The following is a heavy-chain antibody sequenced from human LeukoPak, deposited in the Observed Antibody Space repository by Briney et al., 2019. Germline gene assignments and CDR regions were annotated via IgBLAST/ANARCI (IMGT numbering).Heavy chain of an antibody. Sequence: SETLSLTCTVSAGSISTYYWSWIRQPPGKGLEWLGYIYYSGSTNYNPSLKSRVTTSIDTSKNQFSLRLSSVTAADTAVYYCARDQMGMNWFDPWGQGTLVTVSS. V-gene: IGHV4-59*01. CDR1: AGSISTYY. D-gene: IGHD1-26*01. CDR3: ARDQMGMNWFDP. J-gene: IGHJ5*02. CDR2: IYYSGST.